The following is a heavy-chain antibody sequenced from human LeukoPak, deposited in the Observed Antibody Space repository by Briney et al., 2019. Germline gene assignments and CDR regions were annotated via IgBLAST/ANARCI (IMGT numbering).Heavy chain of an antibody. Sequence: GGSLRLSCAASGFTFNNYAMSWVRQAPGKGLEWVSAISSSGGRTYYADSVKGRFTISRDNSKNTLYLQMNSLRAEDTAVYYCARIQLYYYYYGLDVWGQGTTVTVSS. D-gene: IGHD5-18*01. V-gene: IGHV3-23*01. CDR3: ARIQLYYYYYGLDV. J-gene: IGHJ6*02. CDR1: GFTFNNYA. CDR2: ISSSGGRT.